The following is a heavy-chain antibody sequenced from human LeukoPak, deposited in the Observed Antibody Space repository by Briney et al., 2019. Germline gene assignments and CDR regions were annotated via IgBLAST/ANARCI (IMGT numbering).Heavy chain of an antibody. J-gene: IGHJ4*02. CDR3: ARSSSYGDYSFDY. V-gene: IGHV4-39*07. CDR1: GGSISSSSYY. Sequence: SETLSLTCTVSGGSISSSSYYWGWIRQPPGKGLEWIGSIYYSGSTYYNPSLKSRVTISVDTSKNQFSLKLSSVTAADTAVYYCARSSSYGDYSFDYWGQGTLVTVSS. CDR2: IYYSGST. D-gene: IGHD4-17*01.